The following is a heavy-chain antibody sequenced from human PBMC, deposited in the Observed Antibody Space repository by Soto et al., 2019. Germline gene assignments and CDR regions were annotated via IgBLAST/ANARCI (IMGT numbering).Heavy chain of an antibody. Sequence: QVQLVESGGGVVQPGRSLRLSCAASGFTFSSYGMHCVRQAPGKGLEWVEVIWYDGSNKYYADSVKGRFTISRDNSKNTLYLQMNSLRAEDTALYFCARAALIAVAGTGFDYWGQGTLVTVSS. CDR1: GFTFSSYG. V-gene: IGHV3-33*01. CDR3: ARAALIAVAGTGFDY. CDR2: IWYDGSNK. D-gene: IGHD6-19*01. J-gene: IGHJ4*02.